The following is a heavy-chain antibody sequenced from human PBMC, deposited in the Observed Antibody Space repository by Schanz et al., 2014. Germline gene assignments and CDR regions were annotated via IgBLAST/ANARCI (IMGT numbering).Heavy chain of an antibody. CDR1: GFTFRSYS. J-gene: IGHJ6*02. D-gene: IGHD5-18*01. CDR2: IKSKVDGGT. CDR3: ASMDTVMADYYYYGVDV. Sequence: EVKLVESGGGLVQPGGSLRLSCAASGFTFRSYSMNWVRQAPGKGLEWVGRIKSKVDGGTYYTDAVKGRFTISRDSSKNTLYLQMNSLRAEDTAVFYCASMDTVMADYYYYGVDVWGQGTTVTVSS. V-gene: IGHV3-66*02.